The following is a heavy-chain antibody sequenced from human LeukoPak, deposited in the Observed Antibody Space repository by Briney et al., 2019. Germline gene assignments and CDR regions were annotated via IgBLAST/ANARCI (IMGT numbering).Heavy chain of an antibody. V-gene: IGHV3-30-3*01. Sequence: GGSLRLSCAASGFTFSTYSMNWVRQAPGKGLEWVAVISYDGSNKYYADSVKGRFTISRDNSKNTLYLQMNSLRAEDTAVYYCASAPGTSRDLKSDYWGQGTLVTVSS. D-gene: IGHD2-2*01. J-gene: IGHJ4*02. CDR3: ASAPGTSRDLKSDY. CDR2: ISYDGSNK. CDR1: GFTFSTYS.